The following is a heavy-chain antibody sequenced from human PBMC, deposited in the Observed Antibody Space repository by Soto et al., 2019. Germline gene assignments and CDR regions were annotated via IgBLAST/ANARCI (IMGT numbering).Heavy chain of an antibody. Sequence: QVQLQQWGAGLLKPSETLSLTCAVYGGSFSGYYWSWIRQPPGKGLEYIGEINHSGSTNYNPSLKSRVTISVDTSKNQFSLKLSSVTAADTSVDYCARSYGGNSGTFDFWGQGTLVTVSS. J-gene: IGHJ4*02. D-gene: IGHD4-17*01. CDR3: ARSYGGNSGTFDF. CDR1: GGSFSGYY. CDR2: INHSGST. V-gene: IGHV4-34*01.